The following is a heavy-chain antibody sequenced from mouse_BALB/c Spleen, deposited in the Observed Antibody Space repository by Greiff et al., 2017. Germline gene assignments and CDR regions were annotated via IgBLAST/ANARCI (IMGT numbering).Heavy chain of an antibody. V-gene: IGHV3-2*02. D-gene: IGHD1-1*01. CDR3: AIYYYGSDWYFDV. Sequence: EVMLVESGPGLVKPSQSLSLTCTVTGYSITSDYAWNWIRQFPGNKLEWMGYISYSGSTSYNPSLKSRISITRDTSKNQFFLQLNSVTTEDTATYYCAIYYYGSDWYFDVWGAGTTVTVSS. CDR2: ISYSGST. CDR1: GYSITSDYA. J-gene: IGHJ1*01.